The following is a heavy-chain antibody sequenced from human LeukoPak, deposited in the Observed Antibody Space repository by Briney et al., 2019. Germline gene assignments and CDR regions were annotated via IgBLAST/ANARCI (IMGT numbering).Heavy chain of an antibody. Sequence: GGSLRLSCSGSGFTFSSYTMNWVRQAPGKGLEWVANIKQDGSEKYYVDSVKGRFTISRDNAKNSLYLQMNSLRAEDTAVYYCARTGYSSGWYITAWGQGTLVTVSS. CDR2: IKQDGSEK. D-gene: IGHD6-19*01. V-gene: IGHV3-7*01. CDR1: GFTFSSYT. CDR3: ARTGYSSGWYITA. J-gene: IGHJ5*02.